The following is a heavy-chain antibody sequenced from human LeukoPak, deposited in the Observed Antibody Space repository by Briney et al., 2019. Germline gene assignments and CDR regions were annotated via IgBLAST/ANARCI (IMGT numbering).Heavy chain of an antibody. V-gene: IGHV3-21*01. J-gene: IGHJ4*02. CDR1: GFTFSSYS. D-gene: IGHD4-17*01. CDR2: ISSSSSYI. CDR3: ARVRDYGDYVGVFDY. Sequence: PGGSLRLSXAASGFTFSSYSMNWVRQAPGKGVEWVSSISSSSSYIYYADSVKGRFTISRDNAKNSLYLRMNSLRAEDTAVYYCARVRDYGDYVGVFDYWGQGTLVTVSS.